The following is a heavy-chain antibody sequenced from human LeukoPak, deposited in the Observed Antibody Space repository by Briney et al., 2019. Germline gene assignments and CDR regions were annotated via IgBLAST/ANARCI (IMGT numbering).Heavy chain of an antibody. CDR3: ARRYYDFWSGYRNFDAFDI. CDR1: GGSISSSSYY. CDR2: IYYSGST. D-gene: IGHD3-3*01. Sequence: SETLSLTCTVSGGSISSSSYYWGWIRQPPGKGLEWIGSIYYSGSTYYNPSLKSRVTISVDTPKNQFSLKLSSVTAADTAVYYCARRYYDFWSGYRNFDAFDIWGQGTMVTVSS. J-gene: IGHJ3*02. V-gene: IGHV4-39*01.